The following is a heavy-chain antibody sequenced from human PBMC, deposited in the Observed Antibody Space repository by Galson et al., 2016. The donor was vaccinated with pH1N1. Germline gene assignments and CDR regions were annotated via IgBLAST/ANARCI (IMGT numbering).Heavy chain of an antibody. Sequence: SLRLSCAASGFAFSSYEMNWVRQAPGKGLEWVSHISRSGSTIHYADSVKGRFTVSRDNAKNSLYLQMNSLRAEDTAVYYCARPAEQQLLVILPFGYWGQGILVTVSS. V-gene: IGHV3-48*03. J-gene: IGHJ4*02. D-gene: IGHD6-19*01. CDR2: ISRSGSTI. CDR3: ARPAEQQLLVILPFGY. CDR1: GFAFSSYE.